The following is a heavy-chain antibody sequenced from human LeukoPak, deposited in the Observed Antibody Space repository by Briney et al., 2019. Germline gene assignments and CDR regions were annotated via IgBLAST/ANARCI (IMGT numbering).Heavy chain of an antibody. CDR2: IYYSGST. CDR3: ARDYLGGNPDAFDI. Sequence: PSETLSLTCTVSGDSISSSSYYWGWIRQPPGKELEWIGSIYYSGSTYYNPSLNSRVTISVDTSKNQFSLKLSSVTDADTAVYYCARDYLGGNPDAFDIWGQGTMVTVSS. V-gene: IGHV4-39*07. D-gene: IGHD4-23*01. J-gene: IGHJ3*02. CDR1: GDSISSSSYY.